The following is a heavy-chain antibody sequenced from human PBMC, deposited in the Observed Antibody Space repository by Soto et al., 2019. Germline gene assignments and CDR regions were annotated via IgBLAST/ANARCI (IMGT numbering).Heavy chain of an antibody. D-gene: IGHD4-17*01. V-gene: IGHV4-39*01. CDR2: IYYSGST. J-gene: IGHJ4*02. Sequence: PSETLSLTCTVSGGSISSSSYYWDWIRQPPGKGLEWIGSIYYSGSTYYNPSLKSRVTISVDTSKNQFSLKLSSVTAADTAVYYCARLDDYESFDYWGQGTLVTVSS. CDR1: GGSISSSSYY. CDR3: ARLDDYESFDY.